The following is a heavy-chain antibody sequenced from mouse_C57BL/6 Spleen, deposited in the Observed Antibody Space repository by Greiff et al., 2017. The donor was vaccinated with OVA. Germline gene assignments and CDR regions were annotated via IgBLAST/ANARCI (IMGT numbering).Heavy chain of an antibody. J-gene: IGHJ4*01. Sequence: QVQLKQSGPELVKPGASVKISCKASGYAFSSSWMNWVKQRPGKGLEWIGRIYPGDGDTNYNGKFKGKATLTADKSSSTAYMQLSSLTSEDSAVYFCARSSPYYDAMDYWGQGTSVTVSS. D-gene: IGHD1-1*01. CDR2: IYPGDGDT. CDR3: ARSSPYYDAMDY. V-gene: IGHV1-82*01. CDR1: GYAFSSSW.